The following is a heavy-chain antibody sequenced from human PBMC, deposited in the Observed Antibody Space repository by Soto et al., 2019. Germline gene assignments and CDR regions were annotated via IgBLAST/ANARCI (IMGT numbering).Heavy chain of an antibody. CDR3: ARGQRFSDWFDP. V-gene: IGHV4-4*07. CDR2: IYSSGIT. Sequence: FETLSLTCTVFGGSVNGYYGTWIRQPAGKGLEWIGRIYSSGITKYNPSLKSRVTMSLDASRNQFSLNLTSVTAADTAVYYCARGQRFSDWFDPWGQGTLVTVSS. CDR1: GGSVNGYY. J-gene: IGHJ5*02. D-gene: IGHD3-3*01.